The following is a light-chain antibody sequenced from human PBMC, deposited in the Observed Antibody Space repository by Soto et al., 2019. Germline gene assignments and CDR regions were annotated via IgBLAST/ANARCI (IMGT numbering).Light chain of an antibody. CDR3: QQYGSSPWA. CDR1: QSVSSSY. V-gene: IGKV3-20*01. Sequence: VMTQYTATLSLSPGERATLSCRASQSVSSSYLAWYQQKPGQAPRLLIYDASSRATGIPDRFSGGGSGTDFTLTISRLEPEDFAVYYCQQYGSSPWAFGQGTMV. J-gene: IGKJ1*01. CDR2: DAS.